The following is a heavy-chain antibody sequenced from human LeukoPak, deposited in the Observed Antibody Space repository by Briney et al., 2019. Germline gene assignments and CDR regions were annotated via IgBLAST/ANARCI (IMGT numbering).Heavy chain of an antibody. CDR3: ARALSFGEGLDY. J-gene: IGHJ4*02. CDR1: GYTFTSYN. Sequence: ASVKVSCKASGYTFTSYNINWVRQATGQGLEWMGWMNPNSGNTGYAQKFQGRVTMTRNTSISTAYMELSSLRSEDTAVYYCARALSFGEGLDYWGQGTLVTVSS. V-gene: IGHV1-8*01. D-gene: IGHD3-10*01. CDR2: MNPNSGNT.